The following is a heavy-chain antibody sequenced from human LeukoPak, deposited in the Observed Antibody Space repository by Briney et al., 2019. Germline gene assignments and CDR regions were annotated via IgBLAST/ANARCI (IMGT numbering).Heavy chain of an antibody. D-gene: IGHD3-10*01. Sequence: SETLSLTCTVSGGSISSYYWSWIRQPPGKGLEWIGYIYYSGSTNYNPSLKSRVTISVDTSKNQFSLKLSSVTAADTAVYYCARDYYGSGSPGDWYFDLWGRGTLVTVSS. V-gene: IGHV4-59*12. CDR2: IYYSGST. CDR1: GGSISSYY. CDR3: ARDYYGSGSPGDWYFDL. J-gene: IGHJ2*01.